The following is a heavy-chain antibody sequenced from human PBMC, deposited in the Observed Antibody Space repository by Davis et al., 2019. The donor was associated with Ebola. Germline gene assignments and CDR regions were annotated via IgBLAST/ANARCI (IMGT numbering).Heavy chain of an antibody. D-gene: IGHD2-2*01. V-gene: IGHV3-23*01. CDR2: ISGSGGST. Sequence: PGGSLRLSCAASGFTFSSYAMSWVRQAPGKGLEWVSAISGSGGSTYYADSVKGRFTISRDNSKNTLYLQMNSLRAEDTAVYYCAKGYCSSTSCWDDTAPDYWGQGTLVTVSS. J-gene: IGHJ4*02. CDR1: GFTFSSYA. CDR3: AKGYCSSTSCWDDTAPDY.